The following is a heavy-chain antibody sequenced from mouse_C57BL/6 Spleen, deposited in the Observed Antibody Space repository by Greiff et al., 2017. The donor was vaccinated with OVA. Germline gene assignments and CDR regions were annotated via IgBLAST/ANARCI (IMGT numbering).Heavy chain of an antibody. CDR3: ARDLGRLPAWFAD. CDR2: ISDGGSYT. J-gene: IGHJ3*01. D-gene: IGHD2-4*01. V-gene: IGHV5-4*01. CDR1: GFTFSSYA. Sequence: DVQLVESGGGLVKPGGSLKLSCAASGFTFSSYAMSWVRQTPEKRLEWVATISDGGSYTYYPDNVKGRFTISRDNAKNNLYLQMSHLKSEDTAMYYCARDLGRLPAWFADWGQGTLVTVSA.